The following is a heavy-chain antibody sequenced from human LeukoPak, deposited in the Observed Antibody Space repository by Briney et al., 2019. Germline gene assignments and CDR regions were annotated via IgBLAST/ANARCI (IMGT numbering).Heavy chain of an antibody. CDR1: GFTVSSNY. CDR2: IYSGGST. J-gene: IGHJ4*02. Sequence: GGSLRLSCAASGFTVSSNYMSWVRQAPGKGLEWVSVIYSGGSTYYADSVKGRFTISRHNSKNTLYLQMNSLRAGDTAVYYCAREESGGYFDYWGQGTLVTVSS. V-gene: IGHV3-53*04. D-gene: IGHD2-8*02. CDR3: AREESGGYFDY.